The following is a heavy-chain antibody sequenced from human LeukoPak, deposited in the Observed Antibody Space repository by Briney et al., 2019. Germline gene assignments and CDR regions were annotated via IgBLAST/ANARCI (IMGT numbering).Heavy chain of an antibody. Sequence: ASVKVSCKASGYTFTSYGISWMRQAPGQGLEWMGWISAYNGNTNYAQKLQGRVTMTTDTSTSTAYMELRSLRSDDTAVYYCAREGSVYYDSSGYCYYFDYWGQGTLVTVSS. J-gene: IGHJ4*02. CDR2: ISAYNGNT. CDR1: GYTFTSYG. V-gene: IGHV1-18*01. CDR3: AREGSVYYDSSGYCYYFDY. D-gene: IGHD3-22*01.